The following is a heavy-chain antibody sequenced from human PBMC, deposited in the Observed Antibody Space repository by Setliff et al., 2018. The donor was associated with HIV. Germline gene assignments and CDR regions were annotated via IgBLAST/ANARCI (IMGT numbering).Heavy chain of an antibody. CDR3: ARDSRSYYYDSSGSTPQYFQH. CDR1: GFTFSSYS. D-gene: IGHD3-22*01. Sequence: PGGSLRLSCAASGFTFSSYSMNWVRQAPGKGLEWVSSISSSSSYIYYADSVKGRFTISRDNAKNSLYLQMNSLRAEDTAVYYCARDSRSYYYDSSGSTPQYFQHWGQGTLVTVSS. J-gene: IGHJ1*01. V-gene: IGHV3-21*01. CDR2: ISSSSSYI.